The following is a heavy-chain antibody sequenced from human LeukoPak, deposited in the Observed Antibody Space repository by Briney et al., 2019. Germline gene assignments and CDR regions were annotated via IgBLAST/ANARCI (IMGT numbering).Heavy chain of an antibody. CDR1: GGSISSYY. CDR3: ARDTISIGYYDSSGSIVAIDI. CDR2: IYYSGST. V-gene: IGHV4-59*01. Sequence: SETLSLTCTVSGGSISSYYWSWIRQPPGKGLEWIGYIYYSGSTNYNPSLKSRVTISVDTSKNQFSLKLSSVTAADTAVYYCARDTISIGYYDSSGSIVAIDIWGQGTMVTVSS. D-gene: IGHD3-22*01. J-gene: IGHJ3*02.